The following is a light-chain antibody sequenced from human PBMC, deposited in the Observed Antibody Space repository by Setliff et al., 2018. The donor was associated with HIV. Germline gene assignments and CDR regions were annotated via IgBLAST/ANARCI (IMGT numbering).Light chain of an antibody. J-gene: IGLJ1*01. CDR1: SSDVGGYNY. V-gene: IGLV2-14*03. CDR3: SSYTSSITYV. Sequence: QSALAQPASVSGSPGQSITIYCSGTSSDVGGYNYVSWYQQHPGKAPKLMIYGVSERPSGGSNRFSCSKSGYTASLTISGLQAEDEADYYCSSYTSSITYVFGTGTKVTVL. CDR2: GVS.